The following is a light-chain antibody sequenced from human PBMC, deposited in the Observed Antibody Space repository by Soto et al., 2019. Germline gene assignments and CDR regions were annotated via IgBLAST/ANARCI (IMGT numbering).Light chain of an antibody. CDR1: SSDVGGYKY. Sequence: QSALTQPASVSESPGQSITISCTGTSSDVGGYKYVSWYQQHPGKAPKLMIYEVSNRPSGVSDCFSGSKSGNTASLTISGLQSEDEADYYCSSYSSSSTPYVFGTGTKVTVL. J-gene: IGLJ1*01. CDR2: EVS. V-gene: IGLV2-14*01. CDR3: SSYSSSSTPYV.